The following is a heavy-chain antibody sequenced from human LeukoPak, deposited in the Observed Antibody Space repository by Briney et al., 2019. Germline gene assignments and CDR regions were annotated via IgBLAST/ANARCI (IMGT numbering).Heavy chain of an antibody. CDR3: ARGPDSGSYFAWFDP. D-gene: IGHD3-10*01. V-gene: IGHV4-34*01. Sequence: SETLSLTCAVYGGSFSGYYWSWVRQPPGKGLEWIGEINHSGSTNYNPSFMSRVAISVDTSRNQLSLKLSSVTAADTAVYYCARGPDSGSYFAWFDPWGQGTLVTVSS. CDR2: INHSGST. J-gene: IGHJ5*02. CDR1: GGSFSGYY.